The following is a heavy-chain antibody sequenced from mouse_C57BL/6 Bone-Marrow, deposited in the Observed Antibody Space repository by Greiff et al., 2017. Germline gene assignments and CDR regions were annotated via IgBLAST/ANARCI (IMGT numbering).Heavy chain of an antibody. Sequence: QVQLQQPGAELVKPGASVKLSCKASGYTFTSYWMQWVKQRPGQGLEWIGEIDPSDSYTNYNQKFKGKATLTVDTSSRTAYMQLSSLTSEDSAVYYCANGVLTGYYVDYWGQGTTLTVSS. CDR3: ANGVLTGYYVDY. CDR2: IDPSDSYT. D-gene: IGHD4-1*01. J-gene: IGHJ2*01. CDR1: GYTFTSYW. V-gene: IGHV1-50*01.